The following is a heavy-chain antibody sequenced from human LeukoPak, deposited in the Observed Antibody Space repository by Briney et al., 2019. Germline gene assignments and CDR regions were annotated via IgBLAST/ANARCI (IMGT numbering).Heavy chain of an antibody. CDR3: ARDLSGYGDFDY. V-gene: IGHV4-31*03. CDR1: GGSISSGGYY. Sequence: SETLSLTCTVSGGSISSGGYYWSWIRQHPGKGLEWIGYIYYSGSTYYNPSPKGRVTISVDTSKNQFSLKLSSVTAADTAVYYCARDLSGYGDFDYWGQGTLVTVSS. D-gene: IGHD4-17*01. J-gene: IGHJ4*02. CDR2: IYYSGST.